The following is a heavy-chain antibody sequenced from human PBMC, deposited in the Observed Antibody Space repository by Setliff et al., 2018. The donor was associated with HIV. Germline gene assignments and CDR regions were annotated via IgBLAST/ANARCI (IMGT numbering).Heavy chain of an antibody. V-gene: IGHV1-18*01. CDR2: INVHNGDT. CDR1: GYRFSSYG. J-gene: IGHJ3*01. CDR3: ARGLPADGYAFDL. D-gene: IGHD6-13*01. Sequence: ASVKVSCKASGYRFSSYGITWVRHAPGQGLEWMGWINVHNGDTKFAQRFQDRLTMTTDTSMTTAYMDLRSLRSDDTAVYYCARGLPADGYAFDLWGQGTMVTVSS.